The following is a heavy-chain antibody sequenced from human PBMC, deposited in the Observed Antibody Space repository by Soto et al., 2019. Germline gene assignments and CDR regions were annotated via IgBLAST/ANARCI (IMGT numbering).Heavy chain of an antibody. CDR1: GYDFTAYD. J-gene: IGHJ6*02. Sequence: ASVKVSCKTSGYDFTAYDINWVRQASGQGLEWMGWMNPINGATGSARRFQGRVSMTRNTATGTAYLELTSLRSDDTGVYYCGRGPSPRAPAGGTPYYGMDVWGQGTTVTVSS. CDR3: GRGPSPRAPAGGTPYYGMDV. CDR2: MNPINGAT. D-gene: IGHD6-13*01. V-gene: IGHV1-8*02.